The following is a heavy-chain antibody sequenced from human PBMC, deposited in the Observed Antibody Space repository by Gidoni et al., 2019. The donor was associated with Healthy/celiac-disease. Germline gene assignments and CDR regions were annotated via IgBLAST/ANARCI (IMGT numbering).Heavy chain of an antibody. D-gene: IGHD3-10*01. V-gene: IGHV3-7*01. CDR1: GFTFSSYW. CDR3: ATTLWFGEFTFDY. J-gene: IGHJ4*02. CDR2: IKQDGSEK. Sequence: EVQLVESGGGLVKPGGSLRLSCAAAGFTFSSYWMSWVRQAPGKGLEWVANIKQDGSEKYYVDSVKGRFTISRDNAKNSLYLQMNSLRAEDTAVYYCATTLWFGEFTFDYWGQGTLVTVSS.